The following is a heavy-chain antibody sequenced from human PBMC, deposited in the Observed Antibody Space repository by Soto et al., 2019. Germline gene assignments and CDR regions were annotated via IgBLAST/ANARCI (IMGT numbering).Heavy chain of an antibody. V-gene: IGHV3-30*18. D-gene: IGHD5-18*01. CDR3: AKDRGYGYYYGMDV. J-gene: IGHJ6*02. CDR1: GFTFSSYG. Sequence: LRLSCAASGFTFSSYGMHWVRQAPGKGLEWVAVISYDGSNKYYADSVKGRFTISRDNSKNTLYLQMNSLRAEDTAAYYCAKDRGYGYYYGMDVWGQGTTVTVSS. CDR2: ISYDGSNK.